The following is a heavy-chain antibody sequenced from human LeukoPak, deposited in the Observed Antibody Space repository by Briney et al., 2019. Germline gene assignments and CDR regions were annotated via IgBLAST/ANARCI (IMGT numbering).Heavy chain of an antibody. Sequence: PGGSLRLSCAASGLTFSDYYMSWVRQAPGKGLVWVSRINSDGSSTSYADSVKGRFTISRDNAKNTLYLQMNSLRAEDTAVYYCARDRVTMVRGVIITWFDPWGQGTLVTVSS. CDR2: INSDGSST. D-gene: IGHD3-10*01. CDR3: ARDRVTMVRGVIITWFDP. V-gene: IGHV3-74*01. J-gene: IGHJ5*02. CDR1: GLTFSDYY.